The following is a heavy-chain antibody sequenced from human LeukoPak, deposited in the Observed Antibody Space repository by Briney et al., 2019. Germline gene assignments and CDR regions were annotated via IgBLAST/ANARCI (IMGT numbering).Heavy chain of an antibody. J-gene: IGHJ5*01. CDR3: ARAPMIRGVFGWFDF. D-gene: IGHD3-10*01. V-gene: IGHV4-61*08. Sequence: SETLSLTCAVSGGSISSGGYSWSWIRQPPGKGLEWIGYRHDSGSSNYNPSLKSRVTISIDTSKNQFSLKLNSVTAADTADYYCARAPMIRGVFGWFDFWGQGVLVTVSS. CDR1: GGSISSGGYS. CDR2: RHDSGSS.